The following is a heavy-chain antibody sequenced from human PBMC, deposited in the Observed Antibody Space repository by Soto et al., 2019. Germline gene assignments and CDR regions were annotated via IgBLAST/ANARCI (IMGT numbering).Heavy chain of an antibody. Sequence: GGSLRLSCAASGFTFSSYSMNWVRQAPGKGLEWVSSISSSSSYIYYADSVKGRFTISRDNAKNSLYPQMNSLRAEDTAVYYCARDVVSPYYFDYWGQGTLVTVSS. CDR2: ISSSSSYI. D-gene: IGHD3-22*01. CDR3: ARDVVSPYYFDY. CDR1: GFTFSSYS. J-gene: IGHJ4*02. V-gene: IGHV3-21*01.